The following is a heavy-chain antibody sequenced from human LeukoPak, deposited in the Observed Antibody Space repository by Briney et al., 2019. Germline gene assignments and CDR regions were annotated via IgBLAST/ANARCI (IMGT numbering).Heavy chain of an antibody. CDR3: AKDRWSSSWLGGSLFNY. CDR1: GFTFSTYA. J-gene: IGHJ4*02. V-gene: IGHV3-23*01. CDR2: ISGSGGST. D-gene: IGHD6-13*01. Sequence: GGSLRLSCAASGFTFSTYAMSWVRQAPGKGLEWVSAISGSGGSTYYADSVKGRFTISRDNSKNTLYLQMSSLRAEDTALYYCAKDRWSSSWLGGSLFNYWGQGTLVTVSS.